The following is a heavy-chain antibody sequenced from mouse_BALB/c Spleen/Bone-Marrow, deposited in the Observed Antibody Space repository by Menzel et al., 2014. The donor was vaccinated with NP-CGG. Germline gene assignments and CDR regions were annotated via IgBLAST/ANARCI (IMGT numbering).Heavy chain of an antibody. CDR1: GYTFTNFY. V-gene: IGHV1S56*01. CDR3: ARKSQSGYDSMMY. J-gene: IGHJ4*01. Sequence: QVQLQQSGLELVKPGASVRISCKASGYTFTNFYIHWVKQRPGQGLEWIGWIYPGDFNTKFNEKFKDKATLTADKSSSTAYMQLSSLTSEDYAVYLCARKSQSGYDSMMYWGPGTPVTVSS. CDR2: IYPGDFNT. D-gene: IGHD2-4*01.